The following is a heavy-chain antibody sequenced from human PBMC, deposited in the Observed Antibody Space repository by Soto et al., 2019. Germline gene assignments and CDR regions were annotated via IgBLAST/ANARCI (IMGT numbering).Heavy chain of an antibody. D-gene: IGHD4-17*01. V-gene: IGHV3-23*01. Sequence: GGSLRLSCAASGFIFSTYAMNWVRQVPGKGLEWVSAISSSGDGAYYAESVRGRFTISRDNSINTLYLQMRSLRPEDTAVYYCAHPRGYGVFDAVDIWGQGTMVTVSS. CDR2: ISSSGDGA. CDR1: GFIFSTYA. CDR3: AHPRGYGVFDAVDI. J-gene: IGHJ3*02.